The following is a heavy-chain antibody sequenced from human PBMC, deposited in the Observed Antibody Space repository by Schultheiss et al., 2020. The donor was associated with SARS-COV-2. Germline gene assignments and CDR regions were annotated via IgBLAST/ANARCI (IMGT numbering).Heavy chain of an antibody. D-gene: IGHD3-16*01. CDR2: FDPEDGET. J-gene: IGHJ6*02. CDR1: GYTLTELS. Sequence: ASVKVSCKVSGYTLTELSMHWVRQAPGKGLEWMGGFDPEDGETIYAQKFQGRVTMTEDTSTDTAYMELSSLRSEDTAVYYCASSPRTAELTFPGRDYYYGMDVWGQGTTVTVSS. CDR3: ASSPRTAELTFPGRDYYYGMDV. V-gene: IGHV1-24*01.